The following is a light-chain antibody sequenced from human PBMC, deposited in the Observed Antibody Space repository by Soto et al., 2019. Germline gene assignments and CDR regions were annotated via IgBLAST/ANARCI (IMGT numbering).Light chain of an antibody. CDR2: DAS. CDR1: QSVGNS. Sequence: DIVLTQSPATLSWSPGERASLSCRASQSVGNSLAWYQQKLGQPPRLLIYDASTSATGVPARFSGSGSGTDFTLTISSLEPEDFAVYYCQQRTSWPLLTFGGGTKVEIK. CDR3: QQRTSWPLLT. J-gene: IGKJ4*01. V-gene: IGKV3-11*01.